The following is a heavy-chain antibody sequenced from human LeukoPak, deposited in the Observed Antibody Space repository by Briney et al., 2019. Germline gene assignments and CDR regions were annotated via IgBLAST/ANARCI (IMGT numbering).Heavy chain of an antibody. CDR1: GYTFSSYS. Sequence: GGSLRLSCLASGYTFSSYSINWVRQAPATGLEWVSSISVRSNYIYYADSARGRFRISRDDARDSLYLQMNSPRAEDTAVYYCVRLRRNSDTSGFYYYYDFWGQGTLVTVSS. CDR2: ISVRSNYI. CDR3: VRLRRNSDTSGFYYYYDF. J-gene: IGHJ4*02. V-gene: IGHV3-21*01. D-gene: IGHD3-22*01.